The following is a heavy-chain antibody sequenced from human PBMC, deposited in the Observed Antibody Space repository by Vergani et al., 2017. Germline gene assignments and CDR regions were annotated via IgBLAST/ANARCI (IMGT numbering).Heavy chain of an antibody. CDR2: ISSSSSYT. CDR1: GFTFSDYY. CDR3: ARGRRSGYGDLIPFDY. J-gene: IGHJ4*02. V-gene: IGHV3-11*06. D-gene: IGHD4-17*01. Sequence: QVQLVESGGGLVTPGGSLRLSCAASGFTFSDYYMNWIRQAPGKGLEWVSDISSSSSYTNYADSVKGRFTISRDNAKNSLYLQLSSLRAEDTAVYYCARGRRSGYGDLIPFDYWGQGTLVTVSS.